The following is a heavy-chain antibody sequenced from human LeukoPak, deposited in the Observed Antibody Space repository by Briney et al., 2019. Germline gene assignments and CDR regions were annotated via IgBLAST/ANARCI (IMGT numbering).Heavy chain of an antibody. CDR1: GFTFSSYA. V-gene: IGHV3-30*01. CDR2: ISYDGSNK. Sequence: GGSLRLSCAASGFTFSSYAMHWVRQALGKGLEWVAVISYDGSNKYYADSVKGRFTISRDNSKNTLYLQMNSLRAEDTAVYYCASGDIVVVPAAIPFDFWGQGTLVTVSS. J-gene: IGHJ4*02. CDR3: ASGDIVVVPAAIPFDF. D-gene: IGHD2-2*02.